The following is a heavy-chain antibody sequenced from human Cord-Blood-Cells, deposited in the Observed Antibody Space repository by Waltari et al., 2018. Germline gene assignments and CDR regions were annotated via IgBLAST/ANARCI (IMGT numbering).Heavy chain of an antibody. V-gene: IGHV3-23*01. Sequence: EVQLLESGGGLVQPGGSLRLSCAASGFTFSSYAMSWVRQAPGKGLEWVSAISGSGGSTYYADSVKGRFTISRDNSKNTLYLQMNSLRAEDTAVYYCAKDIFRVQLERRFAFDIWGQGTMVTVSS. D-gene: IGHD1-1*01. J-gene: IGHJ3*02. CDR3: AKDIFRVQLERRFAFDI. CDR2: ISGSGGST. CDR1: GFTFSSYA.